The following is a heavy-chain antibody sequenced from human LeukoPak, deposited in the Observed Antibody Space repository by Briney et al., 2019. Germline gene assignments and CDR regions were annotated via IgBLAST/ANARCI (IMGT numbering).Heavy chain of an antibody. V-gene: IGHV4-31*03. CDR3: ATNAEIRAAECFQR. D-gene: IGHD2-8*01. CDR1: GGSISSGDSY. CDR2: TYNSGST. Sequence: SQTLSLTCTVSGGSISSGDSYWSWIRQRPGKGLEWIGYTYNSGSTSYNPSLKSRVTISQDTSKNQFSLKLSSVTAADTALYYCATNAEIRAAECFQRWGQGTLVTVSS. J-gene: IGHJ1*01.